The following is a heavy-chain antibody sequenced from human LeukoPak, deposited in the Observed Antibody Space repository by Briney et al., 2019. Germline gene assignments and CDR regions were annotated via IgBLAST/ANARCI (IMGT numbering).Heavy chain of an antibody. CDR3: AKGGTSPLDY. CDR1: ELTFSNYA. D-gene: IGHD1-26*01. V-gene: IGHV3-23*01. J-gene: IGHJ4*02. CDR2: ISSLGISS. Sequence: GGSLRLSCAASELTFSNYAISLVRQAPGKGLEWVSSISSLGISSYYADSVKGRFTISRDNSKNTLYLQMNSLRAEDTAVYYCAKGGTSPLDYWGQGTLVTVSS.